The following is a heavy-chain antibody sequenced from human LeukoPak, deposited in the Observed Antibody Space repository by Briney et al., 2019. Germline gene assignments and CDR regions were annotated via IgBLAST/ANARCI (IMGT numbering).Heavy chain of an antibody. CDR3: ARVNYGDYLPSFDY. D-gene: IGHD4-17*01. Sequence: GGSLRLSCAASGFTFGTYGMSWVRQAPGKGLEWVSSISSSSSSYIYYADSVKGRFTISRDNAKNSLYLQMNSLRAEDTAVYYCARVNYGDYLPSFDYWGQGTLVTVSS. V-gene: IGHV3-21*01. J-gene: IGHJ4*02. CDR2: ISSSSSSYI. CDR1: GFTFGTYG.